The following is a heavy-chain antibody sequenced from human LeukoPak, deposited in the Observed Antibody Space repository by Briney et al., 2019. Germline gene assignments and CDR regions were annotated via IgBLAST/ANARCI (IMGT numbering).Heavy chain of an antibody. CDR2: IYYSGST. CDR1: GGSISSHY. Sequence: SETLSLTCTVSGGSISSHYWSWIRQPPGKGLEWIGYIYYSGSTNYNPSLKSRVTISVDTSKNQFSPKLSSVTAADTAVYYCARDVRGGYYYYMDVWGKGTTVTVSS. V-gene: IGHV4-59*11. CDR3: ARDVRGGYYYYMDV. J-gene: IGHJ6*03.